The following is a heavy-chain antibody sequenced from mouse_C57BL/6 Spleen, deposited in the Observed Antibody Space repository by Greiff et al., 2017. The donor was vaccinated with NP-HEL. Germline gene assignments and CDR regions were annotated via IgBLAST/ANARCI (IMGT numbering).Heavy chain of an antibody. J-gene: IGHJ3*01. CDR1: GYTFTSYG. Sequence: VKLMESGAELARPGASVKLSCKASGYTFTSYGISWVKQRTGQGLEWIGEIYPRSGNTYYNEKFKGKATLTADKSSSTAYMELRSLTSEDSAVYFCTRPTTEVARGAWFAYWGQGTLVTVSA. V-gene: IGHV1-81*01. D-gene: IGHD1-1*01. CDR3: TRPTTEVARGAWFAY. CDR2: IYPRSGNT.